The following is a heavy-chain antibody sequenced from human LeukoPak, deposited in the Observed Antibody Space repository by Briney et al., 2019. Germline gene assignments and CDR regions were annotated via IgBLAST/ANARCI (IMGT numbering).Heavy chain of an antibody. V-gene: IGHV4-39*07. Sequence: PSETLSLTCTVSGDSIGSSSYYWGWIRQPPGKGLEWIGSIYYSGSTYYNPSLESRVTISVDTSKNQFSLKLSSVTAADTAVYYCASSIDYYDSSGYYSYFDYWGQGTLVTVSS. CDR2: IYYSGST. CDR3: ASSIDYYDSSGYYSYFDY. J-gene: IGHJ4*02. D-gene: IGHD3-22*01. CDR1: GDSIGSSSYY.